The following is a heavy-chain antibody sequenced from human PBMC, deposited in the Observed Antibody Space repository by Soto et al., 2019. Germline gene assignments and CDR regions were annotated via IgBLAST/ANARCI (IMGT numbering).Heavy chain of an antibody. Sequence: GGSLRLSCAASGFTFSSYAMHWVRQAPGKGLEWVAVISYDGSNKYYADSVKGRFTISRDNSKNTLYLQMNSLRAEDTAVYYCARATHSGYDRVSQSYYYYGMDVWGQGTTVTVSS. J-gene: IGHJ6*02. CDR1: GFTFSSYA. V-gene: IGHV3-30-3*01. CDR2: ISYDGSNK. CDR3: ARATHSGYDRVSQSYYYYGMDV. D-gene: IGHD5-12*01.